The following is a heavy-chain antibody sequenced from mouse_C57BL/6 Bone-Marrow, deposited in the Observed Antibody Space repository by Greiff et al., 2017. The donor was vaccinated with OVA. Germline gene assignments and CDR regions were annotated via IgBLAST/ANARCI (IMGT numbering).Heavy chain of an antibody. J-gene: IGHJ1*03. Sequence: EVQLVESGPGLVKPSQSLSLTCSVTGYSITSGYSWNWIRQFPGNKLEWMGYISYDGSNNYNPSLKNRISITRDTSKNQFFLKLNSVTTEDTATYYCARGLRYFDVWGTGTTVTVSS. CDR3: ARGLRYFDV. CDR1: GYSITSGYS. CDR2: ISYDGSN. V-gene: IGHV3-6*01.